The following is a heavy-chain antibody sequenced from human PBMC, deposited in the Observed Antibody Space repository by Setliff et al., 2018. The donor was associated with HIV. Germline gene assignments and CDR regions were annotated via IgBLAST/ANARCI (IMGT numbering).Heavy chain of an antibody. J-gene: IGHJ5*02. CDR1: GGSISGYY. Sequence: SETLSLTCTVSGGSISGYYWSWIRQPPGRGLEWIGCIHYTGTTNCNPSLRSRVTMSIDTSKNQFSLKLTSVTAADTALYYCVRAVPKGIDWFDLWGQGTLVTVSS. V-gene: IGHV4-59*01. CDR2: IHYTGTT. CDR3: VRAVPKGIDWFDL.